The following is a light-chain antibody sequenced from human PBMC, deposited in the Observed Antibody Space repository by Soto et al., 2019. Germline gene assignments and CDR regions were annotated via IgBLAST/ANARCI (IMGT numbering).Light chain of an antibody. CDR1: QGISRS. CDR3: QHYNSYSEA. V-gene: IGKV1D-16*01. CDR2: AAS. Sequence: DIQMTQSPSSVSASVGDRVAIGCQASQGISRSLAWYQKKQGKAPKLLIYAASSLQSGVPSRLSGSGSGTELTITISSMKHDDFETYYCQHYNSYSEAFGHGTQVDI. J-gene: IGKJ1*01.